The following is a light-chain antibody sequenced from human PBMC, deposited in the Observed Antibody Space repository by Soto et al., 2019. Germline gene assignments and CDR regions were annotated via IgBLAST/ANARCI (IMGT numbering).Light chain of an antibody. Sequence: QSVLTQPASVSGSHGQSISISCTGTSSDVGGYNYVSWYQQHTGKAPKLMIYDVSNRPSGVSNRFSGSKSGNMASLTISGLQADHEADYYCSSYTSSSTLVFGGGTKLTVL. CDR2: DVS. J-gene: IGLJ2*01. CDR3: SSYTSSSTLV. V-gene: IGLV2-14*01. CDR1: SSDVGGYNY.